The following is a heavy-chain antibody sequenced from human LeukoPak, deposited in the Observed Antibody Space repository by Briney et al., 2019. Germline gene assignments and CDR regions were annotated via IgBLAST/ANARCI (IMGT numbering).Heavy chain of an antibody. CDR1: GFTFDDYA. D-gene: IGHD1-26*01. V-gene: IGHV3-9*01. CDR3: AKAAYSGSYFDY. CDR2: ISWNSGSI. Sequence: GGSLRLSCAASGFTFDDYAMHGVRQAPGEGGEWVSGISWNSGSIGYADSVKGRFTISRDNAKNSLYLQMNRVRAETTALYYCAKAAYSGSYFDYWGQGTLVTVSS. J-gene: IGHJ4*02.